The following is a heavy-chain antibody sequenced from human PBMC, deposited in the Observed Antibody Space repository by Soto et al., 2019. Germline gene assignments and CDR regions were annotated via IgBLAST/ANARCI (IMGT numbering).Heavy chain of an antibody. Sequence: AVKVSCKSSGGTFSSYAISWVRQAPGQGLEWMGGIIPIFGTANYAQKFQGRVTITADESTSTAYMELSSLRSEDTAVYYCARTGKYYYDSSGYYYYYYGRDVWGQGATVT. J-gene: IGHJ6*02. CDR3: ARTGKYYYDSSGYYYYYYGRDV. D-gene: IGHD3-22*01. CDR1: GGTFSSYA. V-gene: IGHV1-69*13. CDR2: IIPIFGTA.